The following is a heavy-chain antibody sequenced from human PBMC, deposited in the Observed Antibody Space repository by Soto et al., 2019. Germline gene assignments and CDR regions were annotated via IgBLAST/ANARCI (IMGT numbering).Heavy chain of an antibody. D-gene: IGHD4-17*01. CDR3: ARSQGARGYGDYLLEWDY. CDR2: IYPGDSDT. J-gene: IGHJ4*02. V-gene: IGHV5-51*01. CDR1: GYSFTTYW. Sequence: EVQLVQSGAEVKKPGESLKISCKGSGYSFTTYWIAWVRQMPGKGLEWMGFIYPGDSDTRYSPSFQGQVTISVDKSISAAYLQWSSLKASDTAMYYCARSQGARGYGDYLLEWDYWGQGTLVTVSS.